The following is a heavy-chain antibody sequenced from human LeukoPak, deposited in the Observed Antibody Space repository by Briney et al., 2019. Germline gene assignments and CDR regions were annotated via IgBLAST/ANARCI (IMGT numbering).Heavy chain of an antibody. CDR2: IYYSGST. CDR1: GGSISSYY. V-gene: IGHV4-59*01. J-gene: IGHJ3*02. D-gene: IGHD5-18*01. Sequence: SETLSLTCTVSGGSISSYYWSWIRQPPGERLEWIAYIYYSGSTSYNPSLKSRVTISVDTSKNQISLKLSSVTAADTAVYYCARDLGVMVRAFDIWGQGTMVTVSS. CDR3: ARDLGVMVRAFDI.